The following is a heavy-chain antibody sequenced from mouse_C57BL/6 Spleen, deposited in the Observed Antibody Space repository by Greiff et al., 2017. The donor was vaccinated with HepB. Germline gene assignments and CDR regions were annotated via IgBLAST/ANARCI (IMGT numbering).Heavy chain of an antibody. V-gene: IGHV1-72*01. J-gene: IGHJ4*01. CDR2: IDPNSGGT. D-gene: IGHD2-4*01. Sequence: VKLQESGAELVKPGASVKLSCKASGYTFTSYWMHWVKQRPGRGLEWIGRIDPNSGGTKYNEKFKSKATLTVDKPSSTAYMQLSSLTSEDSAVYYCARGRITAGYYYAMDYWGQGTSVTVSS. CDR3: ARGRITAGYYYAMDY. CDR1: GYTFTSYW.